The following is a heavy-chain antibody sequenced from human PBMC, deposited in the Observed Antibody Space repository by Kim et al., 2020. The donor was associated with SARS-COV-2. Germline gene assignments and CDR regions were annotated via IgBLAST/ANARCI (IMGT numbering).Heavy chain of an antibody. D-gene: IGHD3-3*01. CDR3: ARERTRITICGVVHRYGMDV. J-gene: IGHJ6*04. CDR2: ISSSGSTI. Sequence: GGSLRLSCAASGFTFSDYYMSWIRQAPGKGLEWVSYISSSGSTIYYADSVKGRFTISRDNAKNSLYLQMNSLRAEDTAVYYCARERTRITICGVVHRYGMDVWGEGTTLTVSS. CDR1: GFTFSDYY. V-gene: IGHV3-11*01.